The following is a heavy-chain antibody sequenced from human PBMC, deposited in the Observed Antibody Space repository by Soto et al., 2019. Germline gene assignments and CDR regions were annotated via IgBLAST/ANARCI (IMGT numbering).Heavy chain of an antibody. Sequence: SVKVSCKASGGTFSSYAISWVRQAPGQGLEWMGGIIPIFGTANYAQKFQGRVTITADESTSTAYMELSSLRSEDTAVYYCARTDRIILYYFDYWGQGTLVTVSS. CDR2: IIPIFGTA. J-gene: IGHJ4*02. D-gene: IGHD3-10*01. V-gene: IGHV1-69*13. CDR3: ARTDRIILYYFDY. CDR1: GGTFSSYA.